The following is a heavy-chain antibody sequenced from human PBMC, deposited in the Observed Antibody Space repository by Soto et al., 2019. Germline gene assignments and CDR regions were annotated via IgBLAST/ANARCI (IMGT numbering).Heavy chain of an antibody. J-gene: IGHJ6*02. D-gene: IGHD2-21*01. V-gene: IGHV1-2*04. CDR1: GYTFTGYY. Sequence: ASVKVSCKASGYTFTGYYMHWVRQAPGQGLEWMGWINPNSGGTNYAQKFQGWVTMTRDTSISTAYMELSRLRSDDTAVYYCARGTRWHMREYYYYYYGMDVWGQGTTVTVSS. CDR2: INPNSGGT. CDR3: ARGTRWHMREYYYYYYGMDV.